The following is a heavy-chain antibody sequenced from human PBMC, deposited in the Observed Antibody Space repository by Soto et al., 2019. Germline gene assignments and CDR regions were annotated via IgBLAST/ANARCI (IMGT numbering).Heavy chain of an antibody. CDR2: IIPMLGMS. CDR1: GDTFNFYT. J-gene: IGHJ4*02. CDR3: ATNYGSGSAHFDN. V-gene: IGHV1-69*02. Sequence: QVQLVQSGAEVKTPGSSVKVSCTASGDTFNFYTLSWVRQAPGQGLEWMGRIIPMLGMSNYAQKFQGRVTMIADKSTSTAYMGLSSLRSEDTALYYCATNYGSGSAHFDNWGQGNLVTVS. D-gene: IGHD3-10*01.